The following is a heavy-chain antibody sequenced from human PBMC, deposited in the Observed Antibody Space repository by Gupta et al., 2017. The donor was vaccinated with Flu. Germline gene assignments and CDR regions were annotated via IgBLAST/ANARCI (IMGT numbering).Heavy chain of an antibody. CDR3: ARGVITCNYDINWLGS. V-gene: IGHV1-8*01. CDR2: RKANGGKT. J-gene: IGHJ5*01. CDR1: D. D-gene: IGHD3-22*01. Sequence: DSHREGPARGQGWEAISRRKANGGKTGYAEKLKGRFTMTRDNSKDTAYMEMSSLEIEDAAVYYCARGVITCNYDINWLGSWGQGTVVTVSS.